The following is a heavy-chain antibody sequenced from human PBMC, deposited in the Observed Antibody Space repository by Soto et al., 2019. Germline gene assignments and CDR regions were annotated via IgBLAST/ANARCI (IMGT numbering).Heavy chain of an antibody. D-gene: IGHD6-13*01. CDR2: IIPIFGTA. CDR3: ARGREAGSSSWYSFDY. V-gene: IGHV1-69*06. CDR1: GGTFSSYA. Sequence: ASVKVSCKASGGTFSSYAISWVRQAPGQGLEWMGGIIPIFGTANYAQKFQGRVTITADKSTSTAYMELSSLRSEDTAVYYCARGREAGSSSWYSFDYWGQGTLVTVSS. J-gene: IGHJ4*02.